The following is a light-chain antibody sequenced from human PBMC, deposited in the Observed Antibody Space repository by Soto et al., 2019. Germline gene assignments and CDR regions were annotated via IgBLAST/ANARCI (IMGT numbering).Light chain of an antibody. CDR3: SSYAGSNNLI. Sequence: QSALTQPPSASGSPGQSIAISCTGTSSDIGAYNYVSWYQQHPGKAPKLMIFEVTKRPSGVPDRFSGSKSGNTASLTVSGLQDDDEADYFCSSYAGSNNLIFGGGTKVTVL. J-gene: IGLJ2*01. CDR2: EVT. CDR1: SSDIGAYNY. V-gene: IGLV2-8*01.